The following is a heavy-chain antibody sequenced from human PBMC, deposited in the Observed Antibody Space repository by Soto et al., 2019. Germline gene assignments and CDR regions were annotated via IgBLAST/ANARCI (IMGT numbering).Heavy chain of an antibody. CDR3: ASQYCSSTSCRGYFDY. V-gene: IGHV3-30-3*01. J-gene: IGHJ4*02. CDR1: GFTFSSYA. D-gene: IGHD2-2*01. Sequence: QVQLVESGGGVVQPGRSLRLSCAASGFTFSSYAMHWVRQAPGKGLEWVAVISYDGSNKYYADSVKGRFTISRDNSKNTLYLQMNSLRAEDTAVYYCASQYCSSTSCRGYFDYWGQGTLVTVSS. CDR2: ISYDGSNK.